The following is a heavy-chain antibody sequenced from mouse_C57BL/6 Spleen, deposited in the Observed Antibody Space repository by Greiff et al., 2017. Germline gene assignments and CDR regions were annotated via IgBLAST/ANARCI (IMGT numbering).Heavy chain of an antibody. D-gene: IGHD5-1*01. Sequence: QVQLQQPGAELVMPGASVKLSCKASGYTFTSYWMHWVKQRPGQGLEWIGEIDPSDSYTNYNQKFNGKSTLTVDKSSSTAYMQLSSLTSEDSAVYYCARKRGEYTGWYFDVWGTGTTVTVSS. CDR1: GYTFTSYW. J-gene: IGHJ1*03. CDR2: IDPSDSYT. CDR3: ARKRGEYTGWYFDV. V-gene: IGHV1-69*01.